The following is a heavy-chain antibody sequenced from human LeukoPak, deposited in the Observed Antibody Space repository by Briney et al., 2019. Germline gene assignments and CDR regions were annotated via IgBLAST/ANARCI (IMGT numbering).Heavy chain of an antibody. CDR2: IYHSGST. V-gene: IGHV4-38-2*02. CDR3: ARDGGPTRPFDI. J-gene: IGHJ3*02. D-gene: IGHD2-15*01. Sequence: SETLSLTCTVSGYSISSGYYWGWFRQPPGKGLEWIGSIYHSGSTYYNPSLKSRVTISVDTSKNQFSLKLSSVTAADTAVYYCARDGGPTRPFDIWGQGTMVTVSS. CDR1: GYSISSGYY.